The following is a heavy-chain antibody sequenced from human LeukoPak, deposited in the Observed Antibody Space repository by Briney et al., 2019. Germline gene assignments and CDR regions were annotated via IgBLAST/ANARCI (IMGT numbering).Heavy chain of an antibody. J-gene: IGHJ4*02. Sequence: SETLSLTCTVSGGSISSSSYYWGWIRQPPGKGLEWIGSIYYSGSTYYNPSLKSRVTISVDTSKNQFSLKLSSVTAADTAVYYCASISSGWYDFDYWGQGTLVTVSS. CDR2: IYYSGST. D-gene: IGHD6-19*01. V-gene: IGHV4-39*07. CDR3: ASISSGWYDFDY. CDR1: GGSISSSSYY.